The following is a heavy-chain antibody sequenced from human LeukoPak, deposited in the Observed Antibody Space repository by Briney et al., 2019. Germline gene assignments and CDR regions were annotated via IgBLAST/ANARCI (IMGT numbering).Heavy chain of an antibody. Sequence: GGSLRLSCAASGFTFSSYAMPWVRQAPGKGLGWVAAISYDGSNKYYADSVKGRFTLSRDNSKNTLYLQMNSLRSEDTAVYYCARDYGDYEFSYYFDYWGQGTLVTVSP. CDR2: ISYDGSNK. V-gene: IGHV3-30-3*01. CDR1: GFTFSSYA. CDR3: ARDYGDYEFSYYFDY. J-gene: IGHJ4*02. D-gene: IGHD4-17*01.